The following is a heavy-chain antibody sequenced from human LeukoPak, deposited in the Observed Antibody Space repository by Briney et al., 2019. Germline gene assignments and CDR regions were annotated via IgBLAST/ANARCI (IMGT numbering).Heavy chain of an antibody. CDR3: ARDWKTNSFDY. V-gene: IGHV3-33*01. CDR1: EFTFTTYG. CDR2: IYYDGSNI. D-gene: IGHD1-1*01. Sequence: GRSLTLSCAASEFTFTTYGMHWVRQAPGKGLEWVAFIYYDGSNIYYADYVKGRFTISRDISKNTLYLQMDSLRAEDTAIYYCARDWKTNSFDYWGQGTLVTVSS. J-gene: IGHJ4*02.